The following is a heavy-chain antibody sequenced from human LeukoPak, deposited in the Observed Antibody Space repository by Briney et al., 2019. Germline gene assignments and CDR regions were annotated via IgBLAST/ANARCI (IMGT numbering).Heavy chain of an antibody. D-gene: IGHD6-19*01. CDR3: ARDEVAVAGKRVYY. J-gene: IGHJ4*02. Sequence: ASVKVSCKASGNTFTSYDISWVRQAPGQGLEWMGWISGYNGNTNYAQKLQGRVTMTTDTSTSTAYMEVRSLRSDDTAVYYCARDEVAVAGKRVYYWGQGTLVTVSS. CDR2: ISGYNGNT. V-gene: IGHV1-18*01. CDR1: GNTFTSYD.